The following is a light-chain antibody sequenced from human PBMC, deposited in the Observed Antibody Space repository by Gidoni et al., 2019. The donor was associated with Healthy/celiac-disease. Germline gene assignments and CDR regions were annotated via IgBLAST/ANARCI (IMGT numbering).Light chain of an antibody. Sequence: DIQMTQSPSSLSASVGDRVTITCRASQSISSYLNWYQQKPGKAPQLLIYAASSLQSGVPSRFSGSGSGTDVTLTISSLQHEDFATYYGQQSYSTRTCGQGTKVEIK. V-gene: IGKV1-39*01. J-gene: IGKJ1*01. CDR1: QSISSY. CDR2: AAS. CDR3: QQSYSTRT.